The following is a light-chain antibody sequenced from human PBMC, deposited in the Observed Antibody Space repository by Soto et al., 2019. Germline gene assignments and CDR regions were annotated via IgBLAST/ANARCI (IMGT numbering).Light chain of an antibody. V-gene: IGKV2-28*01. CDR2: LAS. Sequence: DIVMTQSPLSLPVTPGESASISCRSSQSLLYRNGNNYLNWYLQKPGQSPQLLIFLASTRASGVAESLSGSGSGPDFTLRISRVEAEDLGVYYCMQALQAPLTFGGGTKVAIK. J-gene: IGKJ4*01. CDR1: QSLLYRNGNNY. CDR3: MQALQAPLT.